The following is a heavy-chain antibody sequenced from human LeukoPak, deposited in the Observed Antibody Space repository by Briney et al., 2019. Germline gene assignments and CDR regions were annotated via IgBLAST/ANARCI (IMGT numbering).Heavy chain of an antibody. V-gene: IGHV3-21*01. D-gene: IGHD3-10*01. CDR2: ISSSSSYI. Sequence: GGSLRLSCAASGFTFSSYSMNWVRQAPGKGLEWVSSISSSSSYIYYADSVKGRFTISRDNAKNSLYLQMNSLRAEDTAVYYCARGPVGTRGRYYFDYWGQGTLVTVSS. CDR3: ARGPVGTRGRYYFDY. J-gene: IGHJ4*02. CDR1: GFTFSSYS.